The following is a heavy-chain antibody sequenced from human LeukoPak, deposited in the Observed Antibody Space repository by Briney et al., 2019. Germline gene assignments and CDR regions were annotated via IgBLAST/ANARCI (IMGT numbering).Heavy chain of an antibody. Sequence: GGSLRLSCAASGFTFSSYWMSWVRQAPGKGLEWVANIKQDGSEKYYVDSVKGRFTISRDIAKNSLYLQMNSLRAEDTAVYYCGRGGYSYDAISDYWGQGTLVTVSS. CDR1: GFTFSSYW. V-gene: IGHV3-7*03. D-gene: IGHD5-18*01. CDR3: GRGGYSYDAISDY. CDR2: IKQDGSEK. J-gene: IGHJ4*02.